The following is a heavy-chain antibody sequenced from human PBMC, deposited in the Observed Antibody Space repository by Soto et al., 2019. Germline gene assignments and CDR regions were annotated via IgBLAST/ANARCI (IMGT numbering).Heavy chain of an antibody. CDR3: ARNRRGGATAGGADY. CDR1: GGTFSSNA. Sequence: QVQLVQSGAEVKKPGSSVKVSCKASGGTFSSNAISWVRQAPGQGLEWMGEVIPMFGTPTYTPKFQGRVTITADEFTRTAYMELSRLKSEDTAVYYCARNRRGGATAGGADYWGQGTLVTVSS. D-gene: IGHD3-16*01. V-gene: IGHV1-69*01. J-gene: IGHJ4*02. CDR2: VIPMFGTP.